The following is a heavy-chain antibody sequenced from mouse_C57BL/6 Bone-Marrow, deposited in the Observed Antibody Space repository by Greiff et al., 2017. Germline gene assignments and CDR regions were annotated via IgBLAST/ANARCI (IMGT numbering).Heavy chain of an antibody. J-gene: IGHJ3*01. CDR3: ARDGSSYGFAY. Sequence: QVQLKQSGAELAKPGASVKLSCKASGYTFTSYWMHWVKQRPGQGLEWIGYINPSSGYTKYNQKFKDKATLTADNSSRTAYMQLSSLTYEDSAVYYCARDGSSYGFAYWGQGTLVTVSA. CDR2: INPSSGYT. CDR1: GYTFTSYW. V-gene: IGHV1-7*01. D-gene: IGHD1-1*01.